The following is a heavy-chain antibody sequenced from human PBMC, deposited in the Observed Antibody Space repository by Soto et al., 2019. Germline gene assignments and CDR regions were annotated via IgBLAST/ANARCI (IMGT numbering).Heavy chain of an antibody. D-gene: IGHD2-15*01. CDR3: ARTVGWLDP. CDR2: TYYRSKWYK. CDR1: GDSVSSNSAA. J-gene: IGHJ5*02. Sequence: SQSLSLTCAISGDSVSSNSAAWKWIRQSPSRGLEWLGRTYYRSKWYKEYAASVRSRITINPDTSKNQFSLQLNSVSPEDTAVYYCARTVGWLDPWGQGXLVTVSS. V-gene: IGHV6-1*01.